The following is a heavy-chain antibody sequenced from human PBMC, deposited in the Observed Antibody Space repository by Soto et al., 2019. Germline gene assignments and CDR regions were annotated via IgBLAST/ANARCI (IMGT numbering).Heavy chain of an antibody. J-gene: IGHJ4*02. D-gene: IGHD1-26*01. CDR2: IYWDDDK. CDR3: AHSPGGGYFSY. V-gene: IGHV2-5*05. Sequence: QITLKESGPTLVKPTQTLTPTCTFSGFSLSTSGVGVGWIRQPPGKALEWLALIYWDDDKRYGPSLKSRLTITRDTSRDQVVLTLTSMDPVDTATCYCAHSPGGGYFSYWGQGTLVTVSS. CDR1: GFSLSTSGVG.